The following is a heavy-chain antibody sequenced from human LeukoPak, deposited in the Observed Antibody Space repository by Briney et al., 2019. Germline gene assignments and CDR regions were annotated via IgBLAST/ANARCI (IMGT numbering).Heavy chain of an antibody. V-gene: IGHV1-2*02. J-gene: IGHJ6*03. CDR2: INPNSGGT. Sequence: ASVKVSCKASGYTFTGYYMHWVRQAPGQGLEWMGWINPNSGGTNYAQKFQGRVTMTRDTSISTAYMELSRLRSDDTAVYYCARGAPTGRPYYMDVWGKGTTVTISS. D-gene: IGHD1-1*01. CDR1: GYTFTGYY. CDR3: ARGAPTGRPYYMDV.